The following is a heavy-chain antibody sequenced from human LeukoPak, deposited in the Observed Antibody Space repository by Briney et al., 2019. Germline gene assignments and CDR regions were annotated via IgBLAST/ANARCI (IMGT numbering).Heavy chain of an antibody. Sequence: GGSLRLSCAASGFTFSSYAMSWVRQAPGQGLEWVPAISGSGGSTHHADSVKGRFPISRDNSKNTLYLQTNSLRADDTAVYYCAKEPIAAASAFDYWGQGTLVTVSS. D-gene: IGHD6-13*01. J-gene: IGHJ4*02. CDR2: ISGSGGST. CDR1: GFTFSSYA. V-gene: IGHV3-23*01. CDR3: AKEPIAAASAFDY.